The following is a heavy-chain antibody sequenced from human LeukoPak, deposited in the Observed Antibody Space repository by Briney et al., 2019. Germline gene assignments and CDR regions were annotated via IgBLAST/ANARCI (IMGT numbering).Heavy chain of an antibody. CDR2: IYYSGST. J-gene: IGHJ5*02. V-gene: IGHV4-30-4*01. CDR3: ARGQTRTTVTTDWFDP. CDR1: GGSISSGDYY. Sequence: SQTLSLTCTVSGGSISSGDYYWSWIRQPPGKGLEWIGYIYYSGSTYYNPSLKSRVTISVDTSKNQFSLELSSVTAADTAVYYCARGQTRTTVTTDWFDPWGQGTLVTVSS. D-gene: IGHD4-17*01.